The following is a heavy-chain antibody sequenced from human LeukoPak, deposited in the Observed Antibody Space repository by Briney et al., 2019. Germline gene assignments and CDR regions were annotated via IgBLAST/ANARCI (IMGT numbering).Heavy chain of an antibody. CDR1: GFTFSSYA. Sequence: GGSLRLSCAASGFTFSSYAMHRVRQAPGKVLETVAVISYDGRNKEYADSVKGRFNISRDNSKNTLYLQMNSLRAEDTAVYYCAREYSSGSFDYWGQGTLVTVPS. CDR3: AREYSSGSFDY. V-gene: IGHV3-30*04. J-gene: IGHJ4*02. CDR2: ISYDGRNK. D-gene: IGHD6-19*01.